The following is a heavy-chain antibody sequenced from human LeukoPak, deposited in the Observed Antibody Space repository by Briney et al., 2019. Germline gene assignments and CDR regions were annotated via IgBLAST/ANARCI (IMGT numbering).Heavy chain of an antibody. Sequence: SETLSLTCTVSGGSISGYYWSWIRQPPGKGLEWIGYISYSGATNYNPSLKIRVTTSVDTSKNQFSLKLSSVTAADTAMFYCARYSDNWFDPWGQRTLVTVSS. CDR2: ISYSGAT. CDR1: GGSISGYY. CDR3: ARYSDNWFDP. V-gene: IGHV4-59*01. D-gene: IGHD6-13*01. J-gene: IGHJ5*02.